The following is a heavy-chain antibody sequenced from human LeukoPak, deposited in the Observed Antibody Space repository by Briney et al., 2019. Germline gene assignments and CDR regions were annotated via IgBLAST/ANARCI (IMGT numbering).Heavy chain of an antibody. J-gene: IGHJ4*02. D-gene: IGHD2-2*01. Sequence: PSETLSLTCTVSGGSISSSSYYWGWIRQPPGKGLEWIGSIYYSGSTCYNPSLKSRVTISVDTSKNQFSLKLSSVTAADTAVYYRARESGYCSSASCQYGFDYWGQGTLVTVSS. CDR2: IYYSGST. CDR1: GGSISSSSYY. CDR3: ARESGYCSSASCQYGFDY. V-gene: IGHV4-39*07.